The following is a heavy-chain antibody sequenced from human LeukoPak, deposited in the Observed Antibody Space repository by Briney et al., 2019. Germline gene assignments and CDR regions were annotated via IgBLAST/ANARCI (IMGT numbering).Heavy chain of an antibody. CDR1: GYTFTGYY. CDR2: INPNSGGT. D-gene: IGHD6-19*01. V-gene: IGHV1-2*02. J-gene: IGHJ6*03. Sequence: ASVKVSCKASGYTFTGYYMHWVRQAPGQGLEWMGWINPNSGGTNYAQKFQGRVTMTRDTSISTAYMELSRLRSDDTAVYYCARIAAVAGDGDYYYYYMDVWGKGTTVSVSS. CDR3: ARIAAVAGDGDYYYYYMDV.